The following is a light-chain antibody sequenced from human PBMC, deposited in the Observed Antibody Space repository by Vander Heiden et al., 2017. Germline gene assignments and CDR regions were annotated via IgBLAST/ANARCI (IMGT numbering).Light chain of an antibody. CDR3: QKYNSARRFT. J-gene: IGKJ3*01. CDR1: QGISNY. Sequence: DIQMTQSPSSLSASVGDRVTITCRASQGISNYLAWYQQKPGKVPKLLIYAASTLQSGVPSRFSGSGSGTDFTLTISSLQPEDVATYYCQKYNSARRFTFGHGTKVDIK. V-gene: IGKV1-27*01. CDR2: AAS.